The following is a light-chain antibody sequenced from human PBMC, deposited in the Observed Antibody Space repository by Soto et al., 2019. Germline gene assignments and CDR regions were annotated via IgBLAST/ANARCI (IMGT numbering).Light chain of an antibody. CDR3: ETWDRNTRV. Sequence: QSVLTQSSSASASLGSSVKLTCTLTSGHSSNIIAWHQQQPGKAPRYLMNLEGSGSYNKESGVPDRFSGSSSGADRYLTISNLQFEDEADYYCETWDRNTRVFGGGTKLTVL. CDR2: LEGSGSY. V-gene: IGLV4-60*02. J-gene: IGLJ2*01. CDR1: SGHSSNI.